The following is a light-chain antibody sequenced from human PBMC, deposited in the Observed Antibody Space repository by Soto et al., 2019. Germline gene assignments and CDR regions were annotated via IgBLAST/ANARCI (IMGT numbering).Light chain of an antibody. CDR2: EGS. CDR3: CSYAGSSTWV. Sequence: QSALTQPPSASGSPGQSVAISCTGTSSDVGGYNYVSWYQQHPGKAPKLMIYEGSKRPSGVSNRFSGSKSGNTASLTISGLRAEDEADYYCCSYAGSSTWVFGGGTKLTVL. J-gene: IGLJ3*02. V-gene: IGLV2-23*01. CDR1: SSDVGGYNY.